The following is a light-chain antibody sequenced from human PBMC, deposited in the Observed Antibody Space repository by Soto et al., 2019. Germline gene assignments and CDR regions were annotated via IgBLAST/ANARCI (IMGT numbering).Light chain of an antibody. V-gene: IGLV2-14*03. CDR3: SSYTNTTNRV. CDR1: SSDVDSYNY. Sequence: QSALTQPASVSGSPGQSITISCTGASSDVDSYNYVSWYQQHPGKAPKLMIYDVTNRPSGVSQRFSGSKSGSTASLTIYGLQAEDDADYYCSSYTNTTNRVFGGGTKLTVL. J-gene: IGLJ2*01. CDR2: DVT.